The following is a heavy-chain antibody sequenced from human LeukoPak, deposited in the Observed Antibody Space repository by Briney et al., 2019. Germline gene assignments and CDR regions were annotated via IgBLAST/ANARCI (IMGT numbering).Heavy chain of an antibody. CDR1: GYTLTELS. Sequence: ASVKVSCKVSGYTLTELSMHWVRQAPGKGLEWMGGFDPEDGETIYAQKFQGRVTMTEDTSTDTAYMELSSLRSEDTAVYYCATSPGRQLVHTVYYYMDVWGKGTTVTVSS. D-gene: IGHD6-6*01. CDR3: ATSPGRQLVHTVYYYMDV. CDR2: FDPEDGET. J-gene: IGHJ6*03. V-gene: IGHV1-24*01.